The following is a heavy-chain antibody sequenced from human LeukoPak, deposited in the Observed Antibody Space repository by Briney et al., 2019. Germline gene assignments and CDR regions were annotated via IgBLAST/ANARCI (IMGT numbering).Heavy chain of an antibody. D-gene: IGHD5-12*01. J-gene: IGHJ4*02. Sequence: ASVKVSCKASGYTFTGYYINWVRQAPGQGPEWMGWTNPDTGGTNYAQKFQGRVTMTRDTSISTAYMELSSLRSEDTAVYYCARDRPWVGIVATSMYFFDYWGQGTLVTVSS. CDR2: TNPDTGGT. V-gene: IGHV1-2*02. CDR3: ARDRPWVGIVATSMYFFDY. CDR1: GYTFTGYY.